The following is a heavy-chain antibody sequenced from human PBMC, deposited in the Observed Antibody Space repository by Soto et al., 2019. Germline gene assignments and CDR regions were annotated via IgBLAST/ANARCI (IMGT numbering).Heavy chain of an antibody. D-gene: IGHD1-1*01. CDR3: ATAPSNHNDGDFDF. J-gene: IGHJ4*02. CDR1: GNSFTNFW. CDR2: IYSRDSDT. Sequence: XESLKISCQGSGNSFTNFWIGWVRQRPGKGLEWMGIIYSRDSDTRYSPSFQGQVTISVDSSISTAYLRWSSLKASDTAIYYCATAPSNHNDGDFDFWGQGTLVTVSS. V-gene: IGHV5-51*01.